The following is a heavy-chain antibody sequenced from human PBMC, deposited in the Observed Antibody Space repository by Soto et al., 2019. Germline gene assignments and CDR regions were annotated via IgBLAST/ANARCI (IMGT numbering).Heavy chain of an antibody. V-gene: IGHV3-23*01. Sequence: EVQLLESGGGLVQPGGSLRLSCAASGFTFSSYAMSWVRRAPGKGLEWVSAISGSGGSTYYADSVKGRFTISRDNSKNTLYLQMNSLRAEDTAVYYCAKGVEYQLLFADYWGQGTLVTVSS. CDR2: ISGSGGST. J-gene: IGHJ4*02. CDR1: GFTFSSYA. D-gene: IGHD2-2*01. CDR3: AKGVEYQLLFADY.